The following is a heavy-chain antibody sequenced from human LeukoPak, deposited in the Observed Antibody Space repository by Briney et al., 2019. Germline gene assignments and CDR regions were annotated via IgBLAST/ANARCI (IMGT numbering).Heavy chain of an antibody. Sequence: NPSQTLSLTCTVSGGSISSGGYYWRWIRQHPGKGLEWIGYIYYSGSTYYNPSLKSRVTISVDTSKNQFSLKLSSVTAADTAVYYCAREEGGDCSRTSCYTSSWGQGTQVTVST. J-gene: IGHJ4*02. CDR3: AREEGGDCSRTSCYTSS. CDR2: IYYSGST. V-gene: IGHV4-31*03. D-gene: IGHD2-2*02. CDR1: GGSISSGGYY.